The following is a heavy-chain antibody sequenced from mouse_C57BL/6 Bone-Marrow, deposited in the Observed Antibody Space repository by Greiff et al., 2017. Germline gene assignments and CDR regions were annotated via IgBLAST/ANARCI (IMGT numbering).Heavy chain of an antibody. V-gene: IGHV14-4*01. CDR2: IDPENGDT. Sequence: EVQLQQSGAELVRPGASVTLSCTASGFNIKDDYMHWVKQRPEQGLEWIGWIDPENGDTEYASKFQGKATITADTSSNTAYLQRSSLTSEDTAVYYCTPYYSLDYWGQGTTLTVSS. J-gene: IGHJ2*01. D-gene: IGHD2-12*01. CDR3: TPYYSLDY. CDR1: GFNIKDDY.